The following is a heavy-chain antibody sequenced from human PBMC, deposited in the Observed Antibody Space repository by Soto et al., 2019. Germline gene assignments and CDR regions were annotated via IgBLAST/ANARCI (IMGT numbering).Heavy chain of an antibody. Sequence: GRFTISRDDSKSIAYLQMNSLKTEDTAVYYCTPLGAFDLWGQGTMVTVSS. V-gene: IGHV3-49*02. J-gene: IGHJ3*01. D-gene: IGHD7-27*01. CDR3: TPLGAFDL.